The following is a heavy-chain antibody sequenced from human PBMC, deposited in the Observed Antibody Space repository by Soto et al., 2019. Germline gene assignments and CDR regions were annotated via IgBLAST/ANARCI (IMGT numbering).Heavy chain of an antibody. D-gene: IGHD1-1*01. J-gene: IGHJ4*02. CDR2: ISDDGSTA. V-gene: IGHV3-74*01. Sequence: PGGSLRLSCAVSGFTFSAYWMHWVRQVPGKGLTWVSRISDDGSTATYADSVKGRFVISRDNAKNTLYLEMNTLRADDSGLYYSARGPRVSSTGTGAHWGRGTLVTVSS. CDR1: GFTFSAYW. CDR3: ARGPRVSSTGTGAH.